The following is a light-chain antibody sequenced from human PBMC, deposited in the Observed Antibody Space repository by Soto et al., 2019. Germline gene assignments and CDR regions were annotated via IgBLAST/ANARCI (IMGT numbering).Light chain of an antibody. CDR3: QQHENLPT. Sequence: DIQMTQSPSSLSASVGDRVTITCRASQSINGNLNWYQQKLGKAPKLLIYDASNLETGVPSRFRGSGSGTDFTFTISRLQPEDIATYYCQQHENLPTFGQGARLEIK. J-gene: IGKJ5*01. V-gene: IGKV1-33*01. CDR1: QSINGN. CDR2: DAS.